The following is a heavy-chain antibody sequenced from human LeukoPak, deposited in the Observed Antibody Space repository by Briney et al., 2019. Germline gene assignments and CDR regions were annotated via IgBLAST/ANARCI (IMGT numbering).Heavy chain of an antibody. CDR1: GFTFSSYA. CDR2: ISGSGGST. Sequence: QAGGSLRLSCAASGFTFSSYAMSWVRQAPGKGLEWVSAISGSGGSTYYADSVKGRFTISRDNSKNTLYLQMNSLRAEDTAVYYCAKTPPRASYCTGRVCYWDYWGQGTLVTVSS. J-gene: IGHJ4*02. D-gene: IGHD2-8*02. V-gene: IGHV3-23*01. CDR3: AKTPPRASYCTGRVCYWDY.